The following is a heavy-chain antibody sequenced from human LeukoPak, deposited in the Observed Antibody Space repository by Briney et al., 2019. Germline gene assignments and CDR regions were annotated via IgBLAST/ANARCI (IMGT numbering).Heavy chain of an antibody. J-gene: IGHJ4*02. D-gene: IGHD3-22*01. CDR3: AKDGLGSSGYYYFDY. CDR2: ISWNSGSI. CDR1: GFTFDDYA. V-gene: IGHV3-9*01. Sequence: GGSLRLSCAASGFTFDDYAMHWVRQAPGKSLEWVSGISWNSGSIGYADSVKGRFTISRDNAKNSLYLQMNSLRAEDTALYYCAKDGLGSSGYYYFDYWGQGTLVTVSS.